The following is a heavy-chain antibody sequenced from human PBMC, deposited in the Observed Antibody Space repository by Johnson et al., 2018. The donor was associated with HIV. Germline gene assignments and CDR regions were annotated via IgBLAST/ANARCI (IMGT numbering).Heavy chain of an antibody. CDR1: GSTFRSYA. Sequence: QVQLVESGGGVVQPGRSLRLSCADSGSTFRSYAMHWVRQAPGKGLEWVAVISYDGSNKFYTDSVKGRFTFSRDNSNNTVYLQMNSLRVDDTAMYYCARAPKQGFRDFAGGAFDVWGQGTMVTVSS. J-gene: IGHJ3*01. CDR3: ARAPKQGFRDFAGGAFDV. D-gene: IGHD2-21*02. V-gene: IGHV3-30*04. CDR2: ISYDGSNK.